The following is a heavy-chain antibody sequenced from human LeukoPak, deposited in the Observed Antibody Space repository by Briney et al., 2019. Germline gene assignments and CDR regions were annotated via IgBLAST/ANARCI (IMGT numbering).Heavy chain of an antibody. CDR1: GGSISSSSYY. Sequence: SVTLSLTCTVSGGSISSSSYYWGWIRQPPGKGLEWIGSIYYSGSTYYNPSLKSRVTISVGTSKNQFSLKLSSVTAADTAVYYCANERIAVASLDYWGQGTLVTVSS. V-gene: IGHV4-39*01. CDR2: IYYSGST. CDR3: ANERIAVASLDY. J-gene: IGHJ4*02. D-gene: IGHD6-19*01.